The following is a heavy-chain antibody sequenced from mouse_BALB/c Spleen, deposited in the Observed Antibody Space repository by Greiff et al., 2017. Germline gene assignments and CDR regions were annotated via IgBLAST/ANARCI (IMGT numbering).Heavy chain of an antibody. J-gene: IGHJ4*01. CDR3: TSYDFYAMDY. D-gene: IGHD2-12*01. Sequence: EVKLQESGGGLVQPGGSMKLSCVASGFTFSNYWMNWVRQSPEKGLEWVAEIRLKSNNYATHYAESVKGRFTISRDDSKSSVYLQMNNLRAEDTGIYYCTSYDFYAMDYWGQGTSVTVSS. V-gene: IGHV6-6*02. CDR2: IRLKSNNYAT. CDR1: GFTFSNYW.